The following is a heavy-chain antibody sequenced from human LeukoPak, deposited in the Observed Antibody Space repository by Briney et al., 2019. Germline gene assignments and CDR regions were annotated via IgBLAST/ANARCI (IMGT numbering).Heavy chain of an antibody. J-gene: IGHJ4*02. D-gene: IGHD4/OR15-4a*01. CDR3: ARHVFHMVRTYHFDY. CDR1: GYSFTNYW. Sequence: GESLKISCKGSGYSFTNYWIGLVRQMPGKGLGWIGIIHPSDSETTSSPSFQGQVTMSVDKYISTAYLQWNSLNASDTAMYYCARHVFHMVRTYHFDYWGQGTLVTVSS. CDR2: IHPSDSET. V-gene: IGHV5-51*01.